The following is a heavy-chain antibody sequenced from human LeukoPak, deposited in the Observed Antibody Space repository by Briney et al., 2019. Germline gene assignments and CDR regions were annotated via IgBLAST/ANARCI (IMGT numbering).Heavy chain of an antibody. J-gene: IGHJ4*02. Sequence: GGSLRLSCAASGFTFSSYWMSWVRQAPGKGLEGVANIKQDGSEKYYVDSVKGRFTISRDNAKNSLYLQMNSLRAEDTAVYYCARDGTYYDYVWGSYRDMGYYFDYWGQGTLVTVSS. V-gene: IGHV3-7*04. CDR2: IKQDGSEK. D-gene: IGHD3-16*02. CDR3: ARDGTYYDYVWGSYRDMGYYFDY. CDR1: GFTFSSYW.